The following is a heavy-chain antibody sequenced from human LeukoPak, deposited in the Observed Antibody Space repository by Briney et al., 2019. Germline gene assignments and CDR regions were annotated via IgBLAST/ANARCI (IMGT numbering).Heavy chain of an antibody. D-gene: IGHD4-17*01. V-gene: IGHV3-23*01. Sequence: GGSLRLSCAASGFTFSSYAMSWVRQAPGKGLGWVSAISGSGGSTYYADSVKGRFTISRDNSKNTLYLQMNSLRAEDTAVYYCAKDSYGDYNFDYWGQGTLVTVSS. CDR1: GFTFSSYA. CDR3: AKDSYGDYNFDY. CDR2: ISGSGGST. J-gene: IGHJ4*02.